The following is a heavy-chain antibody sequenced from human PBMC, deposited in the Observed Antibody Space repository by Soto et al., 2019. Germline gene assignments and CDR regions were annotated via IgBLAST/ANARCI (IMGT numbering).Heavy chain of an antibody. D-gene: IGHD1-26*01. J-gene: IGHJ4*02. CDR2: ISYDGSDK. V-gene: IGHV3-30*18. CDR1: GFTFSSYG. Sequence: QVQLVESGGGVVQPGRSLRLSCAASGFTFSSYGMHWVRQAPGKGLEWVAVISYDGSDKYYADSVKGRFTISRDNSKNTLYLLMNSLRAEDTAVFYCAKEAVGATPDYWGQGTLVTVSS. CDR3: AKEAVGATPDY.